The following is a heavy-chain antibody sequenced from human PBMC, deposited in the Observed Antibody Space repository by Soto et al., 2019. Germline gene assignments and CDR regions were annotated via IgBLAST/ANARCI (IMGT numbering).Heavy chain of an antibody. CDR1: GFSFSSYS. CDR3: ARGYSSGLRTDAFDI. J-gene: IGHJ3*02. Sequence: EVQLVESGGGLVKPGGSLRLSCAASGFSFSSYSMNWVHQAPGKGLEWVSSISSSSSYIYYADSVKGRFTISRDNAKNSLYLQMNSLRAEDTAVYYCARGYSSGLRTDAFDIWGQGTMVTVSS. CDR2: ISSSSSYI. V-gene: IGHV3-21*01. D-gene: IGHD6-19*01.